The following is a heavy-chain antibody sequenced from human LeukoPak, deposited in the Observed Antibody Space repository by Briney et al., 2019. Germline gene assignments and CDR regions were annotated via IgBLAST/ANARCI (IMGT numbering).Heavy chain of an antibody. J-gene: IGHJ4*02. CDR1: RYPFTSYA. V-gene: IGHV1-3*01. D-gene: IGHD3-10*01. CDR2: IHVGNGNT. CDR3: ARVDGSGPNAPNDC. Sequence: GASVKVSCKASRYPFTSYAMHWVRQAPGQRLEWMGWIHVGNGNTEYSQKFQSRVTITRDTPATTTYMELSSLRSEDTAVYYCARVDGSGPNAPNDCWGQGSLVTVSS.